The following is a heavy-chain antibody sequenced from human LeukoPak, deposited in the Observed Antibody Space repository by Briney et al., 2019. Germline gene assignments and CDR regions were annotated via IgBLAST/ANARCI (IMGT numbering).Heavy chain of an antibody. V-gene: IGHV5-10-1*01. Sequence: GESLKISCKGSGYSFTSYWISWVRQMPGKGLEWMGRIDPSDSYTNYSPSFQGHVTISADKSISTAYLQWSSLKASDTAMYYRASSGSGWYDYWGQGTLVTVSS. CDR2: IDPSDSYT. D-gene: IGHD6-19*01. J-gene: IGHJ4*02. CDR3: ASSGSGWYDY. CDR1: GYSFTSYW.